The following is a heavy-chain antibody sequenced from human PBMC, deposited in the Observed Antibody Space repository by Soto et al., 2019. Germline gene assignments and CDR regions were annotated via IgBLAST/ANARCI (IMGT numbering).Heavy chain of an antibody. J-gene: IGHJ5*01. CDR2: IYKSATT. D-gene: IGHD2-15*01. CDR3: ARGRYCLTGRCFPNWFDS. V-gene: IGHV4-30-4*01. CDR1: GDSISTVDYF. Sequence: QVQLLESGPGLVKPSQTLSLTCSVSGDSISTVDYFWAWVRQPPGQALEYIGYIYKSATTYYNPSFESRVAISLDTSKSQFSLNVTSLTAADTAVYFCARGRYCLTGRCFPNWFDSWGQVTLVTVSS.